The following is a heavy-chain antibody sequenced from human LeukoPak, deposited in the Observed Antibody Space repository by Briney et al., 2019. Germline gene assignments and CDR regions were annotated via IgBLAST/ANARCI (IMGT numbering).Heavy chain of an antibody. V-gene: IGHV3-30-3*01. CDR1: GFTFSSYA. Sequence: GRSLRLSCAASGFTFSSYAMHWVRQAPGKGLEWVAVISYDGSNKYYADSVKGRFTISRDNAKNSLYLQMNSLRAEDTAVYYCARDLRFPYYYGMDVWGQGTTVTVSS. J-gene: IGHJ6*02. D-gene: IGHD3-3*01. CDR2: ISYDGSNK. CDR3: ARDLRFPYYYGMDV.